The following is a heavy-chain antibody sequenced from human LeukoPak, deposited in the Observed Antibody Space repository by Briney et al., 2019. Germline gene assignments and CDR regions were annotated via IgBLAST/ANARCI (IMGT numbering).Heavy chain of an antibody. D-gene: IGHD3-22*01. J-gene: IGHJ4*02. CDR3: ARDKGGGSYVD. Sequence: PSETPSLTCTVAGGSISGYYWSWIRQPAGKGLEWIGRMYTIGSTNYNPSLKSRITMSVDTSKNQFSLKLSSVTAADTAVYYCARDKGGGSYVDWGQGTLVTVSS. CDR1: GGSISGYY. V-gene: IGHV4-4*07. CDR2: MYTIGST.